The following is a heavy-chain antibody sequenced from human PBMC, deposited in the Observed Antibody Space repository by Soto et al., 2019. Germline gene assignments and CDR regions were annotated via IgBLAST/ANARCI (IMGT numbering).Heavy chain of an antibody. J-gene: IGHJ6*02. Sequence: ASVKVSCKASGYTFTSYYMHWVRQAPGQGLEWMGIINPSGGSTSYAQKFQGRVTMTRDTSTSTVYMELSSLRSEDTAVYYCARADLYCSSTSCPMGMEVWGQGTTVTVSS. V-gene: IGHV1-46*03. CDR2: INPSGGST. D-gene: IGHD2-2*01. CDR1: GYTFTSYY. CDR3: ARADLYCSSTSCPMGMEV.